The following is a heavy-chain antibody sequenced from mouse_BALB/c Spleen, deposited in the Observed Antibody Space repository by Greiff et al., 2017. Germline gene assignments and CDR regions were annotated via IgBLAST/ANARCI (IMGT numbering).Heavy chain of an antibody. CDR3: ARGEGYYGSGAY. D-gene: IGHD1-1*01. Sequence: QVQLQQPGAELVKPGASVKLSCKASGYTFTSHWMHWVKQRPGQGLEWIGEIDPSDSYTNYNQKFKGKATLTVDKSSSTAYMQLSSPTSEDSAVYYCARGEGYYGSGAYWGQGTLVTVSA. CDR1: GYTFTSHW. V-gene: IGHV1-69*02. J-gene: IGHJ3*01. CDR2: IDPSDSYT.